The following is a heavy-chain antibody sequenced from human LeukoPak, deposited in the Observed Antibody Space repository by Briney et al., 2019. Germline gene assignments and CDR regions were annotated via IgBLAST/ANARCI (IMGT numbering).Heavy chain of an antibody. CDR1: GGSISSYY. J-gene: IGHJ6*03. CDR3: ARNGVTAGARNYYYYMHV. Sequence: SETLSLTCTVSGGSISSYYWSWIRQPAGSRLEWIGRVYSSGSTNYNPSLKSRVTMSVDTSKNQFSLKLSSVTAADTALYYCARNGVTAGARNYYYYMHVWGKGTTVTVSS. D-gene: IGHD2-21*02. V-gene: IGHV4-4*07. CDR2: VYSSGST.